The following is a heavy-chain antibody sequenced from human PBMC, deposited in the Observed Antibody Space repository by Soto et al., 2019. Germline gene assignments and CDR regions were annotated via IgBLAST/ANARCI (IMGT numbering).Heavy chain of an antibody. V-gene: IGHV1-69*13. Sequence: GASVKVSCKASGGTFSSYAISWVRQAPGQGLEWMGGIIPIFGTANYAQKFQGRVTITADESTSTAYMELSSLRSEDTAVYYCARGPITIFGVVMGDYYYGMDVWGQGTTVTVSS. CDR2: IIPIFGTA. CDR1: GGTFSSYA. CDR3: ARGPITIFGVVMGDYYYGMDV. J-gene: IGHJ6*02. D-gene: IGHD3-3*01.